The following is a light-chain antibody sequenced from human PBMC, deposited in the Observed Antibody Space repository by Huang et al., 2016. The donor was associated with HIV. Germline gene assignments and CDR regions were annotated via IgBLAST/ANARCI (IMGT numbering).Light chain of an antibody. V-gene: IGKV1-39*01. J-gene: IGKJ1*01. CDR3: QQTYTTPWT. Sequence: DIQMTQSPSSLSASVGDTVTITCRATQSISKYLNWYQQKPRKAPNLLIYSASSVQSGVASSFSGSGSGTNFTLTISSLQPEDFATYYCQQTYTTPWTFGQGTKVEL. CDR2: SAS. CDR1: QSISKY.